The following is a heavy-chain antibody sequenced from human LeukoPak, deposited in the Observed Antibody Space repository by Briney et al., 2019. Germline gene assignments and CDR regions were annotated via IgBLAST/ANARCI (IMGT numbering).Heavy chain of an antibody. J-gene: IGHJ4*02. CDR1: GGSISSYY. D-gene: IGHD3-10*01. Sequence: SETLSLTCTVSGGSISSYYWSWIRQPPGKGLEWIGYIYYSGSTNYNPSLKSRVTISVETSKNEFSLKLRSVTAADTAVYYCARRNTMVRGVMVDYWGQGTLVTVSS. CDR3: ARRNTMVRGVMVDY. V-gene: IGHV4-59*01. CDR2: IYYSGST.